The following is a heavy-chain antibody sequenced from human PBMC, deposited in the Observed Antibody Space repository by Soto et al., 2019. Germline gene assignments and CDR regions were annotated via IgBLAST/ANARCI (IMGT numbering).Heavy chain of an antibody. V-gene: IGHV3-11*05. CDR3: ARYCQRCIGLGYGDY. D-gene: IGHD2-8*01. J-gene: IGHJ4*02. CDR1: GFTFSDYY. Sequence: QVQLVESGGGLVQPGGSLRLSCVASGFTFSDYYMSWIRQAPGKGLEWVSYISSSSSYTNYADSEKGRFPSSRDNAKNSLYMKMNSLRAEDTAVDYGARYCQRCIGLGYGDYWGQGTLFTVSS. CDR2: ISSSSSYT.